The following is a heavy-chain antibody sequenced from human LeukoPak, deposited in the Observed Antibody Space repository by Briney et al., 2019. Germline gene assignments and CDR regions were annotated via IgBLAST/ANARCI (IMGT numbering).Heavy chain of an antibody. D-gene: IGHD3-22*01. V-gene: IGHV3-30-3*01. J-gene: IGHJ4*02. Sequence: PGGSLRLSCAVSGFTFSDQYMSWIRQAPGKGLEWVAVISYDGSNKYYADSVKGRFTISRDNSKNTLYLQMNSLRAEDTAVYYCARDLTYYYDSSGYYSLGVFDYWGQGTLVTVSS. CDR1: GFTFSDQY. CDR3: ARDLTYYYDSSGYYSLGVFDY. CDR2: ISYDGSNK.